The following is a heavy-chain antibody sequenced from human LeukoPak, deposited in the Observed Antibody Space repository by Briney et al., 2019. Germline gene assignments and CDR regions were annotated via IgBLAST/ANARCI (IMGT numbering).Heavy chain of an antibody. CDR2: IYYSGST. V-gene: IGHV4-59*08. Sequence: SETLSLTCTVSGGSTSSYYWSWIRQPPGKGLEWIGYIYYSGSTNYSPSLKSRLTISIDTSKNQFSLKLSSVTAADTAVYYCARHSGAGTGFVYWGQGTLVTVSS. CDR3: ARHSGAGTGFVY. J-gene: IGHJ4*02. CDR1: GGSTSSYY. D-gene: IGHD6-19*01.